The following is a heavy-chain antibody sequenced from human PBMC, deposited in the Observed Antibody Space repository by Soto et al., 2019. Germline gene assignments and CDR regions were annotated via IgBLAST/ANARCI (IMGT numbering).Heavy chain of an antibody. Sequence: QVQLVESGGGVVQPGRSLRLSCAASGFTFSSYALHWVRQAPGKGLVWVAVISYDGSNKYYADSVKGRFTISRDHAKKTLYLQMSILRPQDTAVYYCARDSYSSGWYTWYYDGMDVWGQGTTVTVSS. CDR2: ISYDGSNK. V-gene: IGHV3-30-3*01. D-gene: IGHD6-19*01. J-gene: IGHJ6*02. CDR3: ARDSYSSGWYTWYYDGMDV. CDR1: GFTFSSYA.